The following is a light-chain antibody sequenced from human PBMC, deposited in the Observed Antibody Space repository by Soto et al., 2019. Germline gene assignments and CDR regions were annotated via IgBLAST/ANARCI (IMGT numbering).Light chain of an antibody. CDR1: SSDVGAYNY. Sequence: QSALTQPASVSGSPGQPITISCTGTSSDVGAYNYVSWYQQHPGKAPKLMIFEVSDRPSGVSNRFSGSKSGNTASLTISGLQAEDEDDYYCSSYTSSNTLVFGGGTKLTVL. V-gene: IGLV2-14*01. CDR2: EVS. J-gene: IGLJ2*01. CDR3: SSYTSSNTLV.